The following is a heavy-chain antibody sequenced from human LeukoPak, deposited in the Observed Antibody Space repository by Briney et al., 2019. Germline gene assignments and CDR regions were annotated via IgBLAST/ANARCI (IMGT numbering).Heavy chain of an antibody. V-gene: IGHV1-69*13. D-gene: IGHD4-17*01. CDR1: VGTFSSYA. CDR2: IIPIFGTA. Sequence: SVKVSCKASVGTFSSYAISWVRQAPGQGLEWMGGIIPIFGTANYAQKFQGRVTITADESTSTAYMELSSLRSEDTAVYYCARGIYGDSYFDYWGQGTLVTVSS. J-gene: IGHJ4*02. CDR3: ARGIYGDSYFDY.